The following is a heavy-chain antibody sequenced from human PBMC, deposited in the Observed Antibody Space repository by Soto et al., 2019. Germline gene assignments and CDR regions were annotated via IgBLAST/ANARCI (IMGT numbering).Heavy chain of an antibody. CDR1: GYTFTSYG. CDR3: AREDSSGWYLNYYYGMDV. CDR2: ISAYNGNT. V-gene: IGHV1-18*01. Sequence: ASVKVSCKASGYTFTSYGISWVLQAPGQGLEWMGWISAYNGNTNYAQKLQGRVTMTTDTSTSTAYMELRSLRSDDTAVYYCAREDSSGWYLNYYYGMDVWGQGTTVTVSS. J-gene: IGHJ6*02. D-gene: IGHD6-19*01.